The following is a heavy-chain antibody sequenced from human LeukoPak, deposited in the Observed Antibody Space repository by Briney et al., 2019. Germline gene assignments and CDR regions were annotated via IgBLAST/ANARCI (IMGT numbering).Heavy chain of an antibody. CDR2: INPSGGST. Sequence: ASVKVSCKASGYTFTSYYMHWVRQAPGQGLEWMGIINPSGGSTSYAQKFQGRVTMTRDTSTSTAYMELRSLRSDDTAVYYCARDWYSSGWPDAIDIWGQGTMVTVSS. CDR1: GYTFTSYY. CDR3: ARDWYSSGWPDAIDI. D-gene: IGHD6-19*01. V-gene: IGHV1-46*01. J-gene: IGHJ3*02.